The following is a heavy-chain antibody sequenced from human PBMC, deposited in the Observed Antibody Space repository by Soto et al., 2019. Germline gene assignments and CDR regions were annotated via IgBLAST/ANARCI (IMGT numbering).Heavy chain of an antibody. J-gene: IGHJ6*02. V-gene: IGHV1-69*06. D-gene: IGHD2-2*01. CDR3: ARVVCSSTSCFSLRQLGFYYYYYGMDV. Sequence: GASVKVSCKASGGTFSSYAISWVRQAPGQGLEWMGGIIPIFGTANYAQKFQGRVTITADKSTSTAYMELSSLRSEDTAVYYCARVVCSSTSCFSLRQLGFYYYYYGMDVWGQGTTVT. CDR2: IIPIFGTA. CDR1: GGTFSSYA.